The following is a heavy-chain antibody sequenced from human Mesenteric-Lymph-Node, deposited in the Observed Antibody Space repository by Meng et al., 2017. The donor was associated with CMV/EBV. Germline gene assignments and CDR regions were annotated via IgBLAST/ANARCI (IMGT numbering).Heavy chain of an antibody. CDR3: ARGLRYCSSTSCENWFDP. D-gene: IGHD2-2*01. CDR2: INHSGST. J-gene: IGHJ5*02. V-gene: IGHV4-34*01. CDR1: ASFRGYY. Sequence: ASFRGYYWSWILQPPGKGLEWIGEINHSGSTNYNPSLKSRVTISVDTSKNQFSLKLSSVTAADTAVYYCARGLRYCSSTSCENWFDPWGQGTLVTVSS.